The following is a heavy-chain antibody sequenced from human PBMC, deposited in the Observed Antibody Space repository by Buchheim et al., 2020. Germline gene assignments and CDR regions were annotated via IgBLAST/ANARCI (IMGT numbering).Heavy chain of an antibody. Sequence: QVQLQQWGAGLLKPSETLSLTCAVYGGSLSGYYWRWTRQPPGKGLEWIGEINHSGSTNYNPSLKSRVTISVDTSKNQFSLKLSSVTTADTAVYYCARGDSELPIDYWGQGTL. D-gene: IGHD1-26*01. CDR3: ARGDSELPIDY. J-gene: IGHJ4*02. CDR2: INHSGST. V-gene: IGHV4-34*01. CDR1: GGSLSGYY.